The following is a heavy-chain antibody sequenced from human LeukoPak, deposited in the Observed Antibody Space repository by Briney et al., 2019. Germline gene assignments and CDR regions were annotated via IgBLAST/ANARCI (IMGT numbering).Heavy chain of an antibody. CDR3: ARAGSNKIKNFDY. CDR2: IYYSGST. Sequence: PSETLSLTCTVSGGSISSSSYYWSWIRQHPGKGLEWIGYIYYSGSTYYNPSLKSRVTISVDTSKNQFSLKLSSVTAADTAVYYCARAGSNKIKNFDYWGQGTLVTVSS. J-gene: IGHJ4*02. V-gene: IGHV4-31*03. D-gene: IGHD1-14*01. CDR1: GGSISSSSYY.